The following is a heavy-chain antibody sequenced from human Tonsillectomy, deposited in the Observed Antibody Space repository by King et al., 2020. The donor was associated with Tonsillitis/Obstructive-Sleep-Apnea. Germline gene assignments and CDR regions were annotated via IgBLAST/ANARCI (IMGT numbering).Heavy chain of an antibody. CDR1: GFTFSSYG. J-gene: IGHJ3*02. CDR3: ARDNGDYYLVGADHDAFYI. D-gene: IGHD4-17*01. CDR2: IWYDGSNK. V-gene: IGHV3-33*01. Sequence: VQLVESGGGVVQPGRSLRLSCAASGFTFSSYGMHWVRQAPGKGLEWVAVIWYDGSNKYYADSVKGRFTISRDNSKNTLYLQMNSLRAEDTAVYYCARDNGDYYLVGADHDAFYILGQGKMVTVSS.